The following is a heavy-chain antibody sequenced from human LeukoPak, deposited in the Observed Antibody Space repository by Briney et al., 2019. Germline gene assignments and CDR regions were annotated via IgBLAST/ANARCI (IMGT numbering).Heavy chain of an antibody. J-gene: IGHJ4*02. V-gene: IGHV3-23*01. D-gene: IGHD4-11*01. CDR1: GFTFSSYA. CDR2: ISGSGDTT. CDR3: ARDKWLTTTHYFDY. Sequence: GGSLRLSCTASGFTFSSYAMSWVRQAPGKGLEWVSTISGSGDTTYYADSVKGRFTISRDNAKNSLYLKMNSLRAEDTAVYYCARDKWLTTTHYFDYWGQGTLVTVSS.